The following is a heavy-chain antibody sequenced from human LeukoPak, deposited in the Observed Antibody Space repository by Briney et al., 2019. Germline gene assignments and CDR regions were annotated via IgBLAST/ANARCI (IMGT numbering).Heavy chain of an antibody. CDR2: MNPNSGNT. CDR1: GGTFSSYD. V-gene: IGHV1-8*02. J-gene: IGHJ6*02. Sequence: ASVKVSCKASGGTFSSYDINWVRQATGQGLEWMGWMNPNSGNTGYAQKFQGRVTMTRNTSISTAYMELSSLRSEDTAVYYCARGAHYYYYYGMDVWGQGTTVTVSS. CDR3: ARGAHYYYYYGMDV.